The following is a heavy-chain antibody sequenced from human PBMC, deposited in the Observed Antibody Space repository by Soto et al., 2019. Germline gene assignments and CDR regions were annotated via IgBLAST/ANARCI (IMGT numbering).Heavy chain of an antibody. CDR2: VLYDGSKK. D-gene: IGHD3-16*01. V-gene: IGHV3-30*18. J-gene: IGHJ4*02. CDR1: GFRFSDYG. Sequence: QVHLVESGGGVVQPGTSLRLSCTASGFRFSDYGMDWVRQAPGKGLEWVSRVLYDGSKKYYEDSVKGRFTISRDNPRNTLYLQMDGLRADDTAVYYCVKDLALMGDYWGQGTPVTVSS. CDR3: VKDLALMGDY.